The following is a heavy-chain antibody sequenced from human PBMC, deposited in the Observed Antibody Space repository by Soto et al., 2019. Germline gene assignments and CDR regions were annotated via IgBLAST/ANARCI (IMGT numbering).Heavy chain of an antibody. CDR3: AREGPAPYYYYGMDV. CDR1: GYSFTTYG. Sequence: QVQLVQSGGEVKKPGASVKVSCKTSGYSFTTYGISWVRQAPGQGLEWMGWISAYNGNTNYAQKLQGRVTMTTDTSTSTAYMALRSLRSDDTAGYYFAREGPAPYYYYGMDVWGQGSTVTVSS. V-gene: IGHV1-18*01. CDR2: ISAYNGNT. J-gene: IGHJ6*02.